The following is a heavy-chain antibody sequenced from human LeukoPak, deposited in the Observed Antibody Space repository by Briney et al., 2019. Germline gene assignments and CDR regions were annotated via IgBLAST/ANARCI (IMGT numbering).Heavy chain of an antibody. Sequence: GGSLRLSCAASGFTFSSYGMHWVRQAPGKGLVWVADIWYDGSNKYYADSVKGRFTISRDNSKNTLYLQMNSLRAEDTAVYYCARNRLTMVRGALGYWGQGTLVTVSS. V-gene: IGHV3-33*01. D-gene: IGHD3-10*01. CDR3: ARNRLTMVRGALGY. CDR2: IWYDGSNK. CDR1: GFTFSSYG. J-gene: IGHJ4*02.